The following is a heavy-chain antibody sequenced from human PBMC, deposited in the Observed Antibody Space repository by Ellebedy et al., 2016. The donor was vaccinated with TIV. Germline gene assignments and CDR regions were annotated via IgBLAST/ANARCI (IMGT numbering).Heavy chain of an antibody. D-gene: IGHD1-14*01. Sequence: SETLSLXXTVSGDSISSSSDYWVWIRQPPGKGPEWIGTISNRDRTDYNPSLKSRVFILVDASKNQFFLKLTSVTAADTAVYYCATFNQYYTYLGVWGKGTTVIVSS. CDR3: ATFNQYYTYLGV. J-gene: IGHJ6*03. CDR2: ISNRDRT. CDR1: GDSISSSSDY. V-gene: IGHV4-39*01.